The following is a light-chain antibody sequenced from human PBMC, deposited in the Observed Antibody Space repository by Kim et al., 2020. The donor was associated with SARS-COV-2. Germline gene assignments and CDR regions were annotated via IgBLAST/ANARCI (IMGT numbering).Light chain of an antibody. CDR3: QQYDVWPRP. CDR2: GAA. CDR1: QSGGRH. J-gene: IGKJ1*01. Sequence: GSPGERATLSCRASQSGGRHLAGYQKRTGQAPRLLLHGAATRATGIPDRFGGSRSGTEFTLTISSLQSEDVAVYYCQQYDVWPRPFGQGTKVDIK. V-gene: IGKV3-15*01.